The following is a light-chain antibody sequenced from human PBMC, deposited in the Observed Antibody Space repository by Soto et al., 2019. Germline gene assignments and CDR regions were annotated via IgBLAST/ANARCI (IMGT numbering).Light chain of an antibody. J-gene: IGKJ2*01. CDR1: QSISSSY. CDR2: GAS. V-gene: IGKV3-20*01. CDR3: QQYGNSPPSYT. Sequence: EIVLTQSPGTLSLSPGERATLSCRASQSISSSYLAWYQQKPGQAPRLLIDGASTRATGIPDRFSGSGSGTDFTLTITRLEPEYFAVYYCQQYGNSPPSYTFGQGTKLEIK.